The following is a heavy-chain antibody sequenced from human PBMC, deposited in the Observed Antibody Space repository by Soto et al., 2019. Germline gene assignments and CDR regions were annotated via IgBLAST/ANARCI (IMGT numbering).Heavy chain of an antibody. CDR1: GGSIRSGTSY. D-gene: IGHD2-21*02. V-gene: IGHV4-31*03. J-gene: IGHJ4*02. Sequence: QVQLQESGPGLVKPSQTLSLTCNVSGGSIRSGTSYWTWIRQHPGEGLEWIGHIYFTGATYSNPSLMSRPTMSVDTSKNQFSLKLTSVTAADTATYYCASIPRRGYSYGIDYWGQGTLVTVSS. CDR2: IYFTGAT. CDR3: ASIPRRGYSYGIDY.